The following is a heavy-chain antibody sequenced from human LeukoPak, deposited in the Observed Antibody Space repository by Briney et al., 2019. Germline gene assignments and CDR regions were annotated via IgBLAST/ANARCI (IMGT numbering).Heavy chain of an antibody. V-gene: IGHV3-15*01. CDR2: IKSKTDGGTT. J-gene: IGHJ3*02. Sequence: GGSLRLSCAASGFTFSNAWMSWVRQAPGKGLEWVGRIKSKTDGGTTDYAAPVKGRFTISRDDSKNTLYLQMNSLKTEDTAVYYCTTTGDGSGQNAFDIWGQGTMVTVSS. CDR3: TTTGDGSGQNAFDI. CDR1: GFTFSNAW. D-gene: IGHD3-10*01.